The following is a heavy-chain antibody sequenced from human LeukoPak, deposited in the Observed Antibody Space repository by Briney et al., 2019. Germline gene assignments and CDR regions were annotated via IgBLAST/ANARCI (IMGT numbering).Heavy chain of an antibody. J-gene: IGHJ3*02. D-gene: IGHD6-13*01. Sequence: SETLSLTCAVYGGSFSGYYWSWIRQPPGKGLEWIGEINHSGSTNYNPSLKSRVTISVDTSKNQYSLKMSSVTAADTAVFYCAVSSSWYSDAFDIWGQGTMVTVSS. V-gene: IGHV4-34*01. CDR2: INHSGST. CDR1: GGSFSGYY. CDR3: AVSSSWYSDAFDI.